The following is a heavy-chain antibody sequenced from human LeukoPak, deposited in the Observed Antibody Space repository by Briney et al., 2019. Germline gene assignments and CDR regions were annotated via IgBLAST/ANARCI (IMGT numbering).Heavy chain of an antibody. CDR2: ISYDGSNK. CDR1: GFTFSSYG. CDR3: AKEKIAAAAIVYFDY. J-gene: IGHJ4*02. Sequence: GGSLRLSCAASGFTFSSYGMHWVRQAPGKGLEWVAVISYDGSNKYYADSVKGRFTISRDNSKNTLYLQMNSLRAEDTAVYCCAKEKIAAAAIVYFDYWGQGTLVTVSS. V-gene: IGHV3-30*18. D-gene: IGHD6-13*01.